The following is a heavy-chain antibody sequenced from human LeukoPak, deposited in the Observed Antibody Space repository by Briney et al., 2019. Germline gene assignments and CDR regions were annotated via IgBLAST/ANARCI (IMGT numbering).Heavy chain of an antibody. CDR1: GGSISSYY. CDR3: ARAIAAAGSVYFDY. J-gene: IGHJ4*02. CDR2: IYYSGST. Sequence: SETLSLTCTVSGGSISSYYWSWIRQPPGKGLEWIGYIYYSGSTNYNPSLKSRVTISVDTSKNQFSLKLSSVTAADTAVNYCARAIAAAGSVYFDYWGLGTLVTVSS. D-gene: IGHD6-13*01. V-gene: IGHV4-59*01.